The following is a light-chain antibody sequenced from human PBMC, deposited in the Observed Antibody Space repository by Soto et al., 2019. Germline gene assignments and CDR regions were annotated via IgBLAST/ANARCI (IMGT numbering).Light chain of an antibody. Sequence: EIVLTHSPGTLSVSPWERATLSCRASQSVSSNLAWYQQKPGQAPRLLIYGASTRATGIPARFSGSGSGTEFTLTISSLQAEDSAVYFCQQYNNWPTWTFGQGTKVDNK. CDR3: QQYNNWPTWT. V-gene: IGKV3-15*01. J-gene: IGKJ1*01. CDR2: GAS. CDR1: QSVSSN.